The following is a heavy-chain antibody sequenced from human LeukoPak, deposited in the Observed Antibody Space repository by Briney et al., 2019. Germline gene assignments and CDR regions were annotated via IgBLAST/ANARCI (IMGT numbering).Heavy chain of an antibody. V-gene: IGHV4-4*07. J-gene: IGHJ6*04. CDR1: GGSINRDY. CDR3: VKDETRDV. Sequence: PSETLSLTCTVSGGSINRDYCSWIRQPAGKGLEWIGRINTSGNTNYNPSLQSRVTMSVDTSKNQFSLKLSSVTAADTAVYYCVKDETRDVWGKGTTVTVSS. CDR2: INTSGNT.